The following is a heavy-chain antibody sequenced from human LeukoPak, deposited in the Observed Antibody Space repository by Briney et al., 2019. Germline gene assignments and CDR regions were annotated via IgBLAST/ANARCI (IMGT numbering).Heavy chain of an antibody. CDR2: IKVDGGEK. V-gene: IGHV3-7*01. J-gene: IGHJ6*03. Sequence: GGSLRLSCAASGFTFSNYWMSWVRQAPGKGLEWVANIKVDGGEKHYVDSVNGRFTISRDNAKSSLYLQMNSLRAEDTAVYYCARDYCAGDCSWAYMDVWGKGTTVTVSS. CDR1: GFTFSNYW. D-gene: IGHD2-21*02. CDR3: ARDYCAGDCSWAYMDV.